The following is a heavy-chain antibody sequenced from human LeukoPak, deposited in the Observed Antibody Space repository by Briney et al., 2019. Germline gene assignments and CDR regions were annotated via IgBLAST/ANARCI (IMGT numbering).Heavy chain of an antibody. J-gene: IGHJ4*02. D-gene: IGHD3-3*01. Sequence: PGGSLRLSCAASGFTFSSYVMHWVRQAPGKGLEWVAVISYDGSNKYYADSVKGRFTISRDNSKNTLYLQMNSLRAEDTAVYYCARAAQYYDFWSGYSWGQGTLVTVSS. CDR2: ISYDGSNK. V-gene: IGHV3-30*04. CDR1: GFTFSSYV. CDR3: ARAAQYYDFWSGYS.